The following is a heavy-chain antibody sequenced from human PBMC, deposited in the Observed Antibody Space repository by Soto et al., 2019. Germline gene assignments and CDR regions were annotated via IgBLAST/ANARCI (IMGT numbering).Heavy chain of an antibody. D-gene: IGHD6-13*01. J-gene: IGHJ4*02. Sequence: GASVKVSCKASGYTFTDYFIHWVRQAPGQGLEWMGWINPKSGGTNYAPNFQGRVTMTRDTSTSTAYMELRWLRSDDTAVYYCARVDRSSWWAFDYGGQG. CDR3: ARVDRSSWWAFDY. CDR2: INPKSGGT. V-gene: IGHV1-2*02. CDR1: GYTFTDYF.